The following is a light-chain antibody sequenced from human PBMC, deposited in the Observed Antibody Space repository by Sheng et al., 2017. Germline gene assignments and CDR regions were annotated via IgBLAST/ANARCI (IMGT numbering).Light chain of an antibody. V-gene: IGKV3-15*01. CDR2: GAS. CDR1: QSVSSN. Sequence: ETVMTQSPATLSVSPGERATLSCRASQSVSSNLAWYQQKPGQAPRLLIYGASTRATGIPARFTGSGSGTEFTLTISSLESEDFATYYCQQTYSTVWAFGQGTKVDVK. J-gene: IGKJ1*01. CDR3: QQTYSTVWA.